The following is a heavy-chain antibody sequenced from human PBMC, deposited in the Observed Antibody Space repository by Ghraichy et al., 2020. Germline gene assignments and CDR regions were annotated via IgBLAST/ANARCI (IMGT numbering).Heavy chain of an antibody. CDR1: GGSFSGYY. CDR2: INHSGST. CDR3: ARHRQIYYYDSSGRRPRYYYYYGMDV. V-gene: IGHV4-34*01. Sequence: SETLSLTCAVYGGSFSGYYWSWIRQSPGKGLEWIGEINHSGSTNYNPSLKSRVTISVDTSKNQFSLKLSSVTAADTAVYYCARHRQIYYYDSSGRRPRYYYYYGMDVWGQGTTVTVSS. J-gene: IGHJ6*02. D-gene: IGHD3-22*01.